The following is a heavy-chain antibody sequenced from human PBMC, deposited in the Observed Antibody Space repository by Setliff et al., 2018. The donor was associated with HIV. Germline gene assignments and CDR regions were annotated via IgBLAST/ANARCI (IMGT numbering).Heavy chain of an antibody. D-gene: IGHD3-3*01. Sequence: SETLSLTCAVYGGSFSAYHWSWIRQTPGKGLEWLGEINHSGSTAYNLALESRVSMSIDTSKNQFSLKLTSVTAEDTAIYYCARGRDYTGSWFRPFYLDFWGHGKLVTVSS. CDR2: INHSGST. CDR3: ARGRDYTGSWFRPFYLDF. J-gene: IGHJ4*01. CDR1: GGSFSAYH. V-gene: IGHV4-34*01.